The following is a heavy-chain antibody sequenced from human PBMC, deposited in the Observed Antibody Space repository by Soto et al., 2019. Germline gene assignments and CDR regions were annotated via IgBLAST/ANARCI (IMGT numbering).Heavy chain of an antibody. D-gene: IGHD2-15*01. J-gene: IGHJ5*01. CDR3: AKGEYCTGGNCYFEYDSSRYSIPNWFAS. CDR2: TSGSGSST. Sequence: EGHLVESGGGLVQPGESLRLSCVASGFTFRSFGMSWVRQAPGKRLEWVAGTSGSGSSTYCADSVKGQLTISRDNSKNTVHLQVRRLRLDDRGVDYCAKGEYCTGGNCYFEYDSSRYSIPNWFASWGQGALVTVSS. CDR1: GFTFRSFG. V-gene: IGHV3-23*04.